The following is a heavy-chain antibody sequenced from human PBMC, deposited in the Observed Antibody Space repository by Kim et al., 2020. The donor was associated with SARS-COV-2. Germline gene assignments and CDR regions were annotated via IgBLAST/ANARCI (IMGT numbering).Heavy chain of an antibody. CDR2: IWYDGSNK. J-gene: IGHJ6*02. V-gene: IGHV3-33*01. CDR3: AREFLTYYYDSNNGMDV. CDR1: GFTFSSYG. Sequence: GGSLRLSCAASGFTFSSYGMHWVRQAPGKGLEWVAVIWYDGSNKYYADSVKGRFTISRDNSKNTLYLQMNSLRAEDTAVYYCAREFLTYYYDSNNGMDVWGQGTTVTVSS. D-gene: IGHD3-22*01.